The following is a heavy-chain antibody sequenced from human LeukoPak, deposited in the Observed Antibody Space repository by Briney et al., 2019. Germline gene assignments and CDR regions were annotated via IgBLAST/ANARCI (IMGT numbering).Heavy chain of an antibody. J-gene: IGHJ1*01. Sequence: GGSLRLSCEGSGFTFSNYWMGWVRQAPGKGLQWVANIKTDGSEKYYVDSVKGRFTISRDNAKTSLYLRMNSLRAEDTAVYYCASYSSLNRREFQFWGQGTLLTVSS. CDR1: GFTFSNYW. V-gene: IGHV3-7*01. CDR3: ASYSSLNRREFQF. D-gene: IGHD3-22*01. CDR2: IKTDGSEK.